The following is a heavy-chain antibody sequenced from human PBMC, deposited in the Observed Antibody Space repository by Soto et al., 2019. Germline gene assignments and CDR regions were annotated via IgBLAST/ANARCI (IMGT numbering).Heavy chain of an antibody. D-gene: IGHD3-3*01. CDR1: GFTFSSYS. CDR3: ARAVGDYDFWSGYNYGMDV. Sequence: GGSLRLSCAASGFTFSSYSMNWVRQAPGKGLEWVSSISSSSSYIYYADSVKGRFTISRDNAKNSLYLQMNSLRAEDTAVYYCARAVGDYDFWSGYNYGMDVWGQGTTVTVSS. CDR2: ISSSSSYI. V-gene: IGHV3-21*01. J-gene: IGHJ6*02.